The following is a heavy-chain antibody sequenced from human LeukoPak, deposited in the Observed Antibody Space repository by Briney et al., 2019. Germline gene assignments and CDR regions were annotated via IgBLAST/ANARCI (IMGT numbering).Heavy chain of an antibody. V-gene: IGHV4-4*07. CDR1: GDSTSGYY. CDR2: MYTSGSA. D-gene: IGHD2-2*01. Sequence: SETLSLTCTVPGDSTSGYYWSWIRQPAGKGLEWIGRMYTSGSANYNPSLKSRVTMSLDTSKKLFSLQMSSVTAADTAIYYCATERSRGLALWGQGALVIVSS. J-gene: IGHJ5*02. CDR3: ATERSRGLAL.